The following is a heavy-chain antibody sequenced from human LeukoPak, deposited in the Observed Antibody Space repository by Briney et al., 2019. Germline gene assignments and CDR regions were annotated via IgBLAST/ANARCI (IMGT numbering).Heavy chain of an antibody. CDR2: INSDGSAT. V-gene: IGHV3-74*01. CDR3: TRDHGLDV. J-gene: IGHJ6*02. CDR1: GFTFSSYW. Sequence: GGSLRLSCAASGFTFSSYWMSWVRRAPGKGLMWVSQINSDGSATSCADPVKGRCTISRDNAKNMLYLEMNSLRVEDTAVYFCTRDHGLDVWGQGTTVTVSS.